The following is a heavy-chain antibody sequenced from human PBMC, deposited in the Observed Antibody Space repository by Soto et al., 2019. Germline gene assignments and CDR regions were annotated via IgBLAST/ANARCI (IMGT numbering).Heavy chain of an antibody. Sequence: QVQLVQSGAEVKKPGASVKVSCKTSGYPFAAYYIHWIRQAPGQGLEWMGWINPTSGGTVYAQNCQDRVTMTKDTYISTAYMELRRLNSDDTAVYYCARDPDYGDYWGYFVDCWGEGAPVTVSS. CDR3: ARDPDYGDYWGYFVDC. CDR1: GYPFAAYY. J-gene: IGHJ4*02. CDR2: INPTSGGT. D-gene: IGHD4-17*01. V-gene: IGHV1-2*02.